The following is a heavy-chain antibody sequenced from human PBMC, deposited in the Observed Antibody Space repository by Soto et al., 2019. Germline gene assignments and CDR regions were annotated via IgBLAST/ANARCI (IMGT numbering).Heavy chain of an antibody. J-gene: IGHJ4*02. CDR1: GFPFSDYY. V-gene: IGHV3-11*06. Sequence: GGSLRLSCATSGFPFSDYYMSWIRQAPGKGLEWLSHISPKSTYRNYADSVKGRFTISRDNTKSSLFLQMNSLGVEDTAVYYCTRGGGGGLFEHWGQGVLVTV. CDR2: ISPKSTYR. CDR3: TRGGGGGLFEH. D-gene: IGHD2-21*01.